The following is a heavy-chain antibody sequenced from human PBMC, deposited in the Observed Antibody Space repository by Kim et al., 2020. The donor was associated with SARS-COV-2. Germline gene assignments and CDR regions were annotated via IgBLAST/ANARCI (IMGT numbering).Heavy chain of an antibody. CDR1: GGSISNYY. Sequence: SETLSLTCSVSGGSISNYYWSWIRQPPGKGLEWIGYIYYSGSTSYNPSLKSRVTVSVDTSKNQFSLKLSSVTAADTAVYYCTRYSHDAGGYYFGYWGQGTLVTVSS. CDR2: IYYSGST. CDR3: TRYSHDAGGYYFGY. J-gene: IGHJ4*02. V-gene: IGHV4-59*01. D-gene: IGHD2-8*02.